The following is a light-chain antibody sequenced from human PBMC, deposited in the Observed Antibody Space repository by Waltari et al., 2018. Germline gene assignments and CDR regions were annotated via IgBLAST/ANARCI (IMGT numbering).Light chain of an antibody. CDR3: TSYAGSDKLL. CDR1: SSDVGTYNF. CDR2: EVT. J-gene: IGLJ3*02. V-gene: IGLV2-8*01. Sequence: QSALTQPPSASGSPGQSVTISCTGSSSDVGTYNFVSWYQQHPGKAPKLMIYEVTMRPSGVPYRFSGSKSGNTASLSVSGLQAEDEADYYCTSYAGSDKLLFGGGTKLTVL.